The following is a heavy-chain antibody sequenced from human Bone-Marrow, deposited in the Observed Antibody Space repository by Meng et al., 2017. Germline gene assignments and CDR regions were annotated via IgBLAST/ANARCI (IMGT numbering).Heavy chain of an antibody. J-gene: IGHJ4*02. D-gene: IGHD6-19*01. CDR3: SRQGGVAVRRGNFDY. Sequence: QVQLQESGPGLVKPSQTLSLTCSISGGTICSSSFSWGWVRQPPGKGLEWIGRIYYHGSSYHNPSLNGRVRISVDTAKNQYPLKLRSVTAADTAVYYCSRQGGVAVRRGNFDYWGQGTLVTVSS. CDR2: IYYHGSS. CDR1: GGTICSSSFS. V-gene: IGHV4-39*01.